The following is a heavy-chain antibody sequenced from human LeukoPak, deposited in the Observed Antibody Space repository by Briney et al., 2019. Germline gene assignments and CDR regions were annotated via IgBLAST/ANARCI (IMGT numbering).Heavy chain of an antibody. CDR2: IYTSGST. CDR1: GGSISSYY. Sequence: PSETLSLTCTVSGGSISSYYWSWLRQPAGKGLEWIGRIYTSGSTNYNPSLKSRVTMSVDTSKNQFSLKLSSVTAADTAVYYCARVAVAGTVSYYYYYYMDVWGKGTTVTISS. CDR3: ARVAVAGTVSYYYYYYMDV. V-gene: IGHV4-4*07. D-gene: IGHD6-19*01. J-gene: IGHJ6*03.